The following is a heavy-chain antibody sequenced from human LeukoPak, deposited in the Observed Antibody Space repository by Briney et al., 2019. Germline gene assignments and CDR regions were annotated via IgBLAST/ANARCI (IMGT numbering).Heavy chain of an antibody. J-gene: IGHJ4*02. V-gene: IGHV4-39*01. D-gene: IGHD3-10*01. Sequence: SETLSLTCTVSGGPINSGSYYWGWIRQPPGKGLEYIGSVYYSGSTYYNPSLKSRVTISVDTSNNQFSLKVNSVTAADTAVYYCARNYGSQSYYDYWGQGTLVTVSS. CDR1: GGPINSGSYY. CDR3: ARNYGSQSYYDY. CDR2: VYYSGST.